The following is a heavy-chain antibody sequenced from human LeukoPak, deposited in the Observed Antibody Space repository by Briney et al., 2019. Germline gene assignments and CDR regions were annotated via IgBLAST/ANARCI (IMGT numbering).Heavy chain of an antibody. CDR3: AKADGYSYGTFDS. CDR2: ISVSGGST. D-gene: IGHD5-18*01. V-gene: IGHV3-23*01. CDR1: GGTFISYA. J-gene: IGHJ4*02. Sequence: SCKASGGTFISYAMSWVRQAPGKGLEWVSAISVSGGSTYYAVSVKGRFTISRDNSKTTLYLQMNSLRAEDTAVYYCAKADGYSYGTFDSWGQGTLVTVSS.